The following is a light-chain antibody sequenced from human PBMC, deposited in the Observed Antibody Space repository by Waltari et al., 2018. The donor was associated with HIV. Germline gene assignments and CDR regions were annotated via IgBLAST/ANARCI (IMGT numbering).Light chain of an antibody. CDR1: QSILYSSNNKNY. CDR3: QQYYNTRA. Sequence: DIVMTQSPDSLAVSLGERATINCKSSQSILYSSNNKNYLAWYQQKPGQPPKRLIYWASTRQSGVPDRVSGSGSGTDFTLTISSLQAEDVAVYYCQQYYNTRAFGHGTKVEIK. J-gene: IGKJ1*01. V-gene: IGKV4-1*01. CDR2: WAS.